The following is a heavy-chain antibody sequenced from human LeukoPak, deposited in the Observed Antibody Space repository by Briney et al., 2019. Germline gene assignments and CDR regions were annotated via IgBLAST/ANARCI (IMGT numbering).Heavy chain of an antibody. V-gene: IGHV5-10-1*01. Sequence: GESLKISCLGSGYSFTNYWISWVRQMPGKDLEWMGRIDPSDSQTYYSPSFQGHVTISADESINTAYVQWSSLRASDTAVYYCARESRGWYFDLWGRGTLVTVSS. D-gene: IGHD3-10*01. CDR1: GYSFTNYW. CDR3: ARESRGWYFDL. J-gene: IGHJ2*01. CDR2: IDPSDSQT.